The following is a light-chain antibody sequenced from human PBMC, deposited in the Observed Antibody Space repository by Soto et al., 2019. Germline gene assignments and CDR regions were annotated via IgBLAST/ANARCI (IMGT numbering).Light chain of an antibody. Sequence: DIQMTQSPSSLSASVGDRVTITCQASQDIRKYLNWYQLKPGKAPKLLIYDASNLETDVPSTFSGSESGTNFTFTISSLQHEDIATYYCQQYDNVFTFGQGKRLEIK. V-gene: IGKV1-33*01. CDR3: QQYDNVFT. CDR1: QDIRKY. J-gene: IGKJ5*01. CDR2: DAS.